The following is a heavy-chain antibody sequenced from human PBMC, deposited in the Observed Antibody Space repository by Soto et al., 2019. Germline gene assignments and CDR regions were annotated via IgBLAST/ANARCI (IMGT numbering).Heavy chain of an antibody. D-gene: IGHD2-15*01. Sequence: QVQLVQSGAEVKKPGSSVKVSCKASGGTFSSYTISWVRQAPGQGLEWMGRIIPILGIANYAQKFQGRVTITADKSTSTAYMELSSLRSEDTAVDYCGREGPVVVVAGTLSDYCYGMDVWGQGTTVTVSS. J-gene: IGHJ6*02. CDR3: GREGPVVVVAGTLSDYCYGMDV. V-gene: IGHV1-69*08. CDR2: IIPILGIA. CDR1: GGTFSSYT.